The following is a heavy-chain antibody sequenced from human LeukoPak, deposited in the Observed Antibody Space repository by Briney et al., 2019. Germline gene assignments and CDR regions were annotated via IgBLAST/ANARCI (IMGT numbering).Heavy chain of an antibody. V-gene: IGHV3-74*01. CDR1: GFTSSSYW. CDR2: INSDGSST. J-gene: IGHJ4*02. D-gene: IGHD1-26*01. CDR3: ASPPVGATGPKTD. Sequence: GGSLRLSCAASGFTSSSYWLHWVRQAPGKGLVWVSRINSDGSSTSYADSVKGRFTISRDNAKNTLYLQMNSLRAEDTAVYYCASPPVGATGPKTDWGQGTLVTVSS.